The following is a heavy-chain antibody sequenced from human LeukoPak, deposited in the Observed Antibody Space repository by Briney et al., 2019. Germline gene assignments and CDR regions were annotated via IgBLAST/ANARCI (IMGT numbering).Heavy chain of an antibody. D-gene: IGHD2-2*01. CDR3: ARCTSTSCYHFDY. J-gene: IGHJ4*02. CDR1: GGSISSGSYY. CDR2: IYTSGST. Sequence: SETLSLTCTVSGGSISSGSYYWSWIRQPAGKGLEWIGHIYTSGSTNYNPSLKSRVTISIDTSKNQFSLKQSSVTAADTAVYYRARCTSTSCYHFDYWGQGALVTVSS. V-gene: IGHV4-61*09.